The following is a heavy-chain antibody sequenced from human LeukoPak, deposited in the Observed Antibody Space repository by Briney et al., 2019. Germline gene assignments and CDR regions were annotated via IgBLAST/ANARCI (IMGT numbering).Heavy chain of an antibody. Sequence: GGSLRLSCAASGFTFSSYAMSWVCQAPGKGLEWVSAIGASDGTTFYADSVRGRFAISRDDSKNTLFLDMHSLRAEDTALYYCTKRIDGSGTYYIDYWGQGTLVTVSS. CDR3: TKRIDGSGTYYIDY. J-gene: IGHJ4*02. CDR1: GFTFSSYA. CDR2: IGASDGTT. D-gene: IGHD3-10*01. V-gene: IGHV3-23*01.